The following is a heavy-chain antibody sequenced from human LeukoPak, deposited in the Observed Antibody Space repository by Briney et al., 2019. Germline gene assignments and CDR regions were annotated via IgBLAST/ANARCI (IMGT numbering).Heavy chain of an antibody. Sequence: GGSLRLSCAASGFTFSSYWMSWVRQAPGKGLEWVANIKQDGSEKYYVDSVKGRFTISRDNAKNSLYLQMNSLRAEDTAVYYCARYPCSYGYYFDYWGQGTLVTVSS. V-gene: IGHV3-7*01. CDR1: GFTFSSYW. CDR2: IKQDGSEK. J-gene: IGHJ4*02. CDR3: ARYPCSYGYYFDY. D-gene: IGHD5-18*01.